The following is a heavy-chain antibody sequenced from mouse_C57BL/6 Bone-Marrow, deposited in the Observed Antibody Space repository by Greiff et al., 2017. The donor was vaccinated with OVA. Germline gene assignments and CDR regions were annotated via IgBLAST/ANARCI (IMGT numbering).Heavy chain of an antibody. CDR2: IDPENGDT. CDR1: GFNIKDDY. D-gene: IGHD2-4*01. Sequence: DVQLQESGAELVRPGASVKLSCTASGFNIKDDYMHWVKQRPEQGLEWIGWIDPENGDTEYASKFQGKATITADTSSNTAYLQLSSLTSEDTAVYYCTTRGTDYDYDGAWFAYWGQGTLVTVSA. J-gene: IGHJ3*01. CDR3: TTRGTDYDYDGAWFAY. V-gene: IGHV14-4*01.